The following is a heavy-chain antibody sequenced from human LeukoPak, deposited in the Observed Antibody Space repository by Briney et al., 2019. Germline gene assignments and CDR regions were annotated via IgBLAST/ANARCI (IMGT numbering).Heavy chain of an antibody. CDR1: DYSISSGYY. D-gene: IGHD1-26*01. V-gene: IGHV4-38-2*02. Sequence: SETLSLTCSVSDYSISSGYYWGWIRQPPGKGLEWIGSMEWIGSIYHSGSAYYNPSLKSRVTISVDTSKNQFSLKLSSVTAADTAVYYCARFEADIVGAKDWFDPWGQGTLVTVSS. CDR3: ARFEADIVGAKDWFDP. CDR2: IYHSGSA. J-gene: IGHJ5*02.